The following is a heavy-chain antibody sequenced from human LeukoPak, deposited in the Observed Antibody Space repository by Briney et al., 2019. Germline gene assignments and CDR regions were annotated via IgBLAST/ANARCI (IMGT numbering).Heavy chain of an antibody. CDR1: GFTFSSYW. Sequence: TGGSLRLSCAASGFTFSSYWMSWVRQAPGKGLEWVASIKRDGSEKNYVYSVKGRFSISRDNAKNTLFLQMNSLRGEDTAVYYCARDLNRYCSGGSCPRFDYWGEGTLVTVSS. D-gene: IGHD2-15*01. CDR2: IKRDGSEK. V-gene: IGHV3-7*04. J-gene: IGHJ4*02. CDR3: ARDLNRYCSGGSCPRFDY.